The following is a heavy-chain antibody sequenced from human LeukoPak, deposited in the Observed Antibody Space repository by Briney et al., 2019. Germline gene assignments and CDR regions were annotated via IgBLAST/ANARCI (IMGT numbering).Heavy chain of an antibody. J-gene: IGHJ4*02. V-gene: IGHV4-39*07. CDR3: ARREINYYDSSGSYPNYFDY. CDR1: GGSISSSSYY. D-gene: IGHD3-22*01. Sequence: PSETLSLTCTVSGGSISSSSYYWGWIRQPPGKGLEWIGSIYYSGSTYYNPSLKSRVTISVDKSKNQFSLKLSSVTAADTAVYYCARREINYYDSSGSYPNYFDYWGQGTLVTVSS. CDR2: IYYSGST.